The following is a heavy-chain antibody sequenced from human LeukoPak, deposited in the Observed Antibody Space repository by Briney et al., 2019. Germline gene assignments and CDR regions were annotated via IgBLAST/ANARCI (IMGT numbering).Heavy chain of an antibody. CDR1: GFTFSDYY. CDR3: AELGITMIGGV. CDR2: ISSSGNTI. V-gene: IGHV3-11*04. D-gene: IGHD3-10*02. Sequence: GGSLRLSCAVSGFTFSDYYMSWIRQAPGKGLEWLSYISSSGNTIYYADSVKGRFTISRDNSKNTLYLQMNSLRAEDTAVYYCAELGITMIGGVWGKGTTVTISS. J-gene: IGHJ6*04.